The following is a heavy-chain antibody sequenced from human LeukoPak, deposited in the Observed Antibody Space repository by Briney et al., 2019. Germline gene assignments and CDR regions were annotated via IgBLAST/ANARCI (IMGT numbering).Heavy chain of an antibody. V-gene: IGHV3-7*04. CDR1: GFTFSSYW. CDR3: ARVSGYSYGLAN. J-gene: IGHJ4*02. D-gene: IGHD5-18*01. CDR2: IKRDGSEK. Sequence: PGGSLRLSYSASGFTFSSYWMTWVRQAPGKGREGVANIKRDGSEKFYVASVKGRFTISRDNAKNSLYLQMNSLRAEDTAVYYCARVSGYSYGLANWGQGTLVTVSS.